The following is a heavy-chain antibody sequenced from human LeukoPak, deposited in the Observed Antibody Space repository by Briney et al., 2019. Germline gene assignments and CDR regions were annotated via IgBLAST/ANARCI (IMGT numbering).Heavy chain of an antibody. D-gene: IGHD3-10*01. J-gene: IGHJ5*02. CDR3: ARESRYYYGSGGFDP. Sequence: GGSLRLSCAASGFTFSSYWMSWVRQAPGKGLEWVANIKQDGSEKYYVDSVKGRFTISRDNAKNSLYLQMNSLRAEDTAVYYCARESRYYYGSGGFDPWGQGTLVTVSS. CDR1: GFTFSSYW. V-gene: IGHV3-7*01. CDR2: IKQDGSEK.